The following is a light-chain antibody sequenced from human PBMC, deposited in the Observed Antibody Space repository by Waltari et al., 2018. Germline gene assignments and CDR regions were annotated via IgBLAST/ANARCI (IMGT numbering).Light chain of an antibody. Sequence: EKVMTQSPGTLSVSPGERLTLSCRASQSVSSHLAWYQQKPGQAPTLLIYGASTRATGMPARFSGSGSGTEFTLTISSLQSEDFADYYCQQYSDWPYTFGQGTKLEIK. V-gene: IGKV3-15*01. CDR2: GAS. J-gene: IGKJ2*01. CDR1: QSVSSH. CDR3: QQYSDWPYT.